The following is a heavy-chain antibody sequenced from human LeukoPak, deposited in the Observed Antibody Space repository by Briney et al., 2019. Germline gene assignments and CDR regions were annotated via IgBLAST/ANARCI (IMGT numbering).Heavy chain of an antibody. V-gene: IGHV3-23*01. J-gene: IGHJ4*02. Sequence: GGSLRLSCAASGFTFSDYAMNWVRQAPGKGLEWASTISGSGDTTYYADSVKGRFTFSRDNSKNTLYLHMSSLRAEDTAVYFCAKPSHLSRYSSSWAFDYWGQGTLVTVSS. CDR3: AKPSHLSRYSSSWAFDY. CDR1: GFTFSDYA. CDR2: ISGSGDTT. D-gene: IGHD6-13*01.